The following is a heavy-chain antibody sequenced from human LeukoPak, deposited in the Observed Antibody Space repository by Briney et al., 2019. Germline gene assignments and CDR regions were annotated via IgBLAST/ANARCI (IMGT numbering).Heavy chain of an antibody. J-gene: IGHJ6*02. CDR2: IKSDVTST. V-gene: IGHV3-74*01. D-gene: IGHD5-12*01. CDR3: ARDLGNSDYDYYYYDMDV. CDR1: GFTFSTYW. Sequence: GGSLRLSCAASGFTFSTYWMHWVRQAPGRGLVWISHIKSDVTSTNYADSVTGRFTISRDNSKNTLYLQMNSLRAEDTAVYYCARDLGNSDYDYYYYDMDVWGQGTTVAVSS.